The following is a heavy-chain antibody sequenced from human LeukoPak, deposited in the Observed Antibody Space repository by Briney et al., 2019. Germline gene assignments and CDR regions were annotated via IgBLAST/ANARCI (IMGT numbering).Heavy chain of an antibody. CDR3: AREKRGYSYGHCLDY. D-gene: IGHD5-18*01. CDR1: GFTFSSYS. CDR2: ISSSSAI. Sequence: PGGSLRLSCAASGFTFSSYSMNSVRHAPGKGLEWVSYISSSSAIYYADSVKGRFTISKDNAKNSLYLQMNSLRAEDTAVYYCAREKRGYSYGHCLDYWGQGTLVTVSS. J-gene: IGHJ4*02. V-gene: IGHV3-48*01.